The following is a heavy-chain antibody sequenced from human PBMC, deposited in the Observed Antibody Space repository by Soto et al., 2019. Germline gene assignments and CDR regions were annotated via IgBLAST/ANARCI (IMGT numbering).Heavy chain of an antibody. CDR1: RDTFTSYY. J-gene: IGHJ5*02. D-gene: IGHD1-26*01. CDR3: ARSSGGNFGIIIEGTNWFAP. Sequence: ASVKVSCKAPRDTFTSYYINWVRQAPGQGLEWMGVINPHGDSTAYAQKFKGRVTLTRDTSASTVYMEVSSLTSEDTAMYYCARSSGGNFGIIIEGTNWFAPWGQGTLVTSPQ. V-gene: IGHV1-46*01. CDR2: INPHGDST.